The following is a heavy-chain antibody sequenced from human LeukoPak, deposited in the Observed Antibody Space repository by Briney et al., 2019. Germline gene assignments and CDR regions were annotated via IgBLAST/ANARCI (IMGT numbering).Heavy chain of an antibody. J-gene: IGHJ6*03. V-gene: IGHV4-4*07. CDR2: IYTSGST. CDR1: GGSISSYY. D-gene: IGHD2-15*01. Sequence: PSETLSLTCTVSGGSISSYYWSWIRQPAGKGLEWTGRIYTSGSTNYNPSLKSRVTMSVDTSKNQFSLKLSSVTAADTAVYYCARACGGSCYPRPYYYYMDVWGKGTTVTVSS. CDR3: ARACGGSCYPRPYYYYMDV.